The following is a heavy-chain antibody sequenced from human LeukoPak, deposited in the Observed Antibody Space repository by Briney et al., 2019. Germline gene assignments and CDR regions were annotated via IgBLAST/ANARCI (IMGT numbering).Heavy chain of an antibody. CDR1: GGSISSHY. CDR3: ASRDKTSGSYSFDF. CDR2: IYYTGST. J-gene: IGHJ4*02. V-gene: IGHV4-59*11. Sequence: SETLSLTCSVSGGSISSHYWSWIRQPPGKGLEWIGYIYYTGSTTYNPSLKSRVTISVDTSKNQFPLKLRSVTAADTAVYYCASRDKTSGSYSFDFWGQGTLVTVSS. D-gene: IGHD3-10*01.